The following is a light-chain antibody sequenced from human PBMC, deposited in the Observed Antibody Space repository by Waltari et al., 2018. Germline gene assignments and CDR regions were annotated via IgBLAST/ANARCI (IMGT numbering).Light chain of an antibody. Sequence: SYEVTQPPSVSVSPGQTATITCSGDKLEDMYTAWFQQKPGRSPVLIIYRDTKRPPGIPERFLGSNSGNTATLTISGTQSMDEGDYYCQAWDSSRAVFGGGTKLTVL. CDR2: RDT. CDR1: KLEDMY. J-gene: IGLJ3*02. CDR3: QAWDSSRAV. V-gene: IGLV3-1*01.